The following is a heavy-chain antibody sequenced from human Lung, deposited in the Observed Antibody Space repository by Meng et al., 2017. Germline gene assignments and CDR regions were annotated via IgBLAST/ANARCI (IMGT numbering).Heavy chain of an antibody. CDR1: GGSFSDYY. J-gene: IGHJ4*02. Sequence: QVQLRQGGPGLLKPSGTLSLPCFVLGGSFSDYYWSWIRQPPGKGLEWIGEINHSGSTNYNPSLESRATISVDTSQNNLSLKLSSVTAADSAVYYCARGPTTMAHDFDYWGQGTLVTVSS. CDR3: ARGPTTMAHDFDY. CDR2: INHSGST. D-gene: IGHD4-11*01. V-gene: IGHV4-34*01.